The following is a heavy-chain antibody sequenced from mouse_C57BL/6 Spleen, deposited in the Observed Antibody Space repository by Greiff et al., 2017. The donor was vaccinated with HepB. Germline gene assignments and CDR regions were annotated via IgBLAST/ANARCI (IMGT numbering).Heavy chain of an antibody. CDR1: GFSLTSYG. CDR3: AKIYDYDGGVFAY. V-gene: IGHV2-5*01. J-gene: IGHJ3*01. Sequence: QVQLKESGPGLVQPSQSLSITCTVSGFSLTSYGVHWVRQSPGKGLEWLGVIWRGGSTDYNAAFMSRLSITKDNSKSQVFFKMNSLQADDTAIYYCAKIYDYDGGVFAYWGQGTLVTVSA. D-gene: IGHD2-4*01. CDR2: IWRGGST.